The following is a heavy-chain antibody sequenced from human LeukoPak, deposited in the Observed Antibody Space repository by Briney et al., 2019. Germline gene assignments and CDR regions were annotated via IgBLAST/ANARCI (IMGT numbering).Heavy chain of an antibody. CDR1: GFTFSSYG. CDR2: IRYDGNNQ. Sequence: GGSLRLSCAASGFTFSSYGMHWVRQAPGKGLEWVAIIRYDGNNQYYADSVKGRFTISRGNSKNTLFLQMNSLRAEDTAVYYCVRGLTGSIDYWGQGTLVTVSS. V-gene: IGHV3-30*02. CDR3: VRGLTGSIDY. J-gene: IGHJ4*02. D-gene: IGHD3-9*01.